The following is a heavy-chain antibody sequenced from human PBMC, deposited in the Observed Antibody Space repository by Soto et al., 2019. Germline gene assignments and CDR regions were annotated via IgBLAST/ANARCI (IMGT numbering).Heavy chain of an antibody. Sequence: SETLSLTCAVYGWSFSGYYWSWIRQPPGKGLEWIGEINHSGSTNYNPSLKSRVTISVDTSKNQFSLKLSSVTAADTAVYYCARTTYYDFWSGYPIAFDYWGQGTLVTVSS. CDR1: GWSFSGYY. CDR2: INHSGST. J-gene: IGHJ4*02. CDR3: ARTTYYDFWSGYPIAFDY. V-gene: IGHV4-34*01. D-gene: IGHD3-3*01.